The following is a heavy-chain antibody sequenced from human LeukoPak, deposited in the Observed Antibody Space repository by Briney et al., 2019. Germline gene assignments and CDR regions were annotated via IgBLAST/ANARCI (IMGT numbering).Heavy chain of an antibody. J-gene: IGHJ3*02. CDR1: GYSFTSYW. D-gene: IGHD3-22*01. CDR3: ARQPIMYYYDSSGPADI. Sequence: GESLEISCKGSGYSFTSYWIGWVRQMPGKGLEWMGIIYPGDSDTRYSPSSQGQVTISADKSISTAYLQWSSLKASDTAMYYCARQPIMYYYDSSGPADIWGQGTMVTVSS. V-gene: IGHV5-51*01. CDR2: IYPGDSDT.